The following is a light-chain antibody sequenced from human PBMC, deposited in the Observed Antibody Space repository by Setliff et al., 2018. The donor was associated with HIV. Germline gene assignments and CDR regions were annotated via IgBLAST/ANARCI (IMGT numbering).Light chain of an antibody. CDR2: EVR. J-gene: IGLJ1*01. CDR1: SSDIGGYNY. Sequence: QSALTQPASVSGSPGQSITISCTGTSSDIGGYNYVSWYQQHPGKAPKLIIYEVRNRPSGVSDRFSGSKSGNTASLTISGLQAEDEADYYCNSYASTSSFVFGTGTKVTVL. CDR3: NSYASTSSFV. V-gene: IGLV2-14*01.